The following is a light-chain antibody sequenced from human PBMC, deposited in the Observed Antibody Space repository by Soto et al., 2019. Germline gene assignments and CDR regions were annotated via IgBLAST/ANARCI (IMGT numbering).Light chain of an antibody. CDR2: DVS. Sequence: SAPTQPAPGSGSPGQSITISCTRTSSDIGAYNYDSWYQQHHPGEAPKLIIYDVSHRPPGVSNRFSGSKSGNTASLTISGLQTEDEADYYCSSYTSATTYVFGTGTKVTVL. V-gene: IGLV2-14*03. J-gene: IGLJ1*01. CDR1: SSDIGAYNY. CDR3: SSYTSATTYV.